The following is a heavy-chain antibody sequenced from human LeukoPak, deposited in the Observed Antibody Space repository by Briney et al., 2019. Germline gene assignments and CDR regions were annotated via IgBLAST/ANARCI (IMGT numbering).Heavy chain of an antibody. CDR3: ARVKTMIVVVRLFDY. CDR2: INPNSGGT. V-gene: IGHV1-2*02. D-gene: IGHD3-22*01. CDR1: GYTFTGYY. J-gene: IGHJ4*02. Sequence: ASVKVSCKASGYTFTGYYMHWVRQAPGQGLEWMGWINPNSGGTNYAQKFQGRVTMTRDTPISTAFMDLSRLRSDDTAVYYCARVKTMIVVVRLFDYWGQGTQVTVSS.